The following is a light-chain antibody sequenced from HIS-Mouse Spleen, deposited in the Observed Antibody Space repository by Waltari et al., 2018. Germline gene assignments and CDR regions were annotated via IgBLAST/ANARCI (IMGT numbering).Light chain of an antibody. J-gene: IGLJ2*01. CDR3: CSYAGSSTVV. CDR1: SSDVGGYNL. Sequence: QSALTQPASVSGSPGQSITISCTGTSSDVGGYNLVSWYQQHPGKAPKLMIYEGSKRPAGALKRFSASKSGKTASLTISGLQAEDEADYYCCSYAGSSTVVFGGGTKLTVL. CDR2: EGS. V-gene: IGLV2-23*01.